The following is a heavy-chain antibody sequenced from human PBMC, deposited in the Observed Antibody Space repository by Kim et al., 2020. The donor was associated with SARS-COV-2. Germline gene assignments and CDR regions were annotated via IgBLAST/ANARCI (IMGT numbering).Heavy chain of an antibody. D-gene: IGHD3-10*01. CDR1: GYTFTGYY. J-gene: IGHJ4*02. CDR3: ATERGIYGSGSYGLFDY. V-gene: IGHV1-2*02. Sequence: ASVKVSCKASGYTFTGYYMHWVRQAPGQGLEWMGWINPNSGGTNYAQKFQGRVTMTRDTSISTAHMELSRLRSDDTAVYYCATERGIYGSGSYGLFDYWGQGTLVTVSS. CDR2: INPNSGGT.